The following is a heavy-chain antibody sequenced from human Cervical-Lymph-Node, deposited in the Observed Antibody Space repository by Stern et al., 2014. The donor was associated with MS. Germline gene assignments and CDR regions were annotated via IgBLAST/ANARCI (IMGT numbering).Heavy chain of an antibody. CDR2: IYWDDDK. CDR3: AHTLITLDRGVPFDY. V-gene: IGHV2-5*02. Sequence: QVTLRESGPTLVKPTQTLTLTCTFSGFSLNSRGVGVGWIRQPPGKALEWLALIYWDDDKRYSPSLKSSLTITKDSSKNQVVLTMTNMDPVDTATCYCAHTLITLDRGVPFDYWGQGTLVIVSS. D-gene: IGHD3-10*01. J-gene: IGHJ4*02. CDR1: GFSLNSRGVG.